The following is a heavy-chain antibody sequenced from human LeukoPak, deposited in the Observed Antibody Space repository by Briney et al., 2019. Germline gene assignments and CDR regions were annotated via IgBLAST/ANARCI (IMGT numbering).Heavy chain of an antibody. J-gene: IGHJ6*02. D-gene: IGHD6-19*01. V-gene: IGHV3-49*03. CDR1: GFTFGDYA. CDR2: IRSKAYGGTT. Sequence: GGSLRLSCTASGFTFGDYAMSWFRQAPGKGLEWVGFIRSKAYGGTTEYAASVKGRFTISRDDSKSIAYLQMNSLKTEDTAVYYCTRELGAVAYYYYGIDVWGQGTTVTVSS. CDR3: TRELGAVAYYYYGIDV.